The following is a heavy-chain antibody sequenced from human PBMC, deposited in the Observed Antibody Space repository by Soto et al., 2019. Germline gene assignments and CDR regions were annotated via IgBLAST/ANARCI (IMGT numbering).Heavy chain of an antibody. CDR2: ISAYNGYT. V-gene: IGHV1-18*01. CDR1: NYTFTSYG. D-gene: IGHD6-19*01. J-gene: IGHJ4*02. Sequence: QLQLVQSGTEVKYPGASVKVSCKASNYTFTSYGFNWVRQAPGQGIEWIGWISAYNGYTNYEKKFQGRVTMTTDASTRTAYMELRILGFDDTAVYYCARESRQWLACDFWGQGTLVSVSS. CDR3: ARESRQWLACDF.